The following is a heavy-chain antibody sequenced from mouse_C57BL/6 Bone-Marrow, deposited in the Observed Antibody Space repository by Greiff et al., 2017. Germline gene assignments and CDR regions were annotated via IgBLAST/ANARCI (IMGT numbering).Heavy chain of an antibody. CDR3: ARHDYGYYDYAMDY. J-gene: IGHJ4*01. V-gene: IGHV5-15*01. CDR1: GFTFSDYG. D-gene: IGHD2-3*01. CDR2: ISNLAYSI. Sequence: EVKLMESGGGLVQPGGSLKLSCAASGFTFSDYGMAWVRQAPRKGPEWVAFISNLAYSIYYADTVTGRFTISRENAKNTLYLEMSSLRSEDTAMYYCARHDYGYYDYAMDYWGQGTSVTVSS.